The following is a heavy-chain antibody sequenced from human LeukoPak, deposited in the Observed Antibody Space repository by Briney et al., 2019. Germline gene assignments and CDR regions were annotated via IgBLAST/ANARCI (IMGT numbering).Heavy chain of an antibody. Sequence: ASVKVSFKASGYTFTGNYMHWVRQAPGQGHEWMGGINPKSGGTKYAQNFQGRIPMTMDTSITTVYMELTRMRSDDTARFYCARAQTPGGRYFDFDYWGQGTLVPVSS. CDR3: ARAQTPGGRYFDFDY. CDR2: INPKSGGT. J-gene: IGHJ4*02. V-gene: IGHV1-2*02. CDR1: GYTFTGNY. D-gene: IGHD3-9*01.